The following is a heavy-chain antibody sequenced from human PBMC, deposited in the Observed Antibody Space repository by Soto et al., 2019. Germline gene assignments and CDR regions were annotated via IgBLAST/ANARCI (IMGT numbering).Heavy chain of an antibody. CDR2: ISGSGGST. Sequence: GGSLRLSCAASGFTFSSYAMGWVRQAPGKGLEWVSVISGSGGSTYYADSVKGRFTISRDNSENTLYLQMNSLRPEDTAVYYCARSTVTRKYYFDYWGQGTLVTVSS. V-gene: IGHV3-23*01. CDR1: GFTFSSYA. D-gene: IGHD4-17*01. J-gene: IGHJ4*02. CDR3: ARSTVTRKYYFDY.